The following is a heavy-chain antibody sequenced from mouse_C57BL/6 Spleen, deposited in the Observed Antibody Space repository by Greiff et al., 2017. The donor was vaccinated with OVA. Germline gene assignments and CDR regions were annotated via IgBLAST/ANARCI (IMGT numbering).Heavy chain of an antibody. V-gene: IGHV8-8*01. J-gene: IGHJ2*01. D-gene: IGHD2-3*01. CDR1: GFSLSTFGMG. CDR2: IWWDADK. CDR3: ARIWNYDGYWYYFDY. Sequence: QVTLKVSGPGILQPSQTLSLTCSFSGFSLSTFGMGVGWIRQPSGKGLEWLAHIWWDADKYYNPALKSRLTISKDTSKNRVFLKIANVDTADTATYYCARIWNYDGYWYYFDYWGQGTTLTVSS.